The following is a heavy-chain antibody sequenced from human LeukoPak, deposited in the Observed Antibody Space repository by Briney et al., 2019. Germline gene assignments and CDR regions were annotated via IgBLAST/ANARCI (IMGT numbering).Heavy chain of an antibody. D-gene: IGHD1-26*01. V-gene: IGHV3-33*01. CDR2: IRFDGSKK. J-gene: IGHJ4*02. CDR3: ARVGGGSYYFDY. Sequence: GGSLRLSCEASGFTFSSYGMHWVRQAPGKGLEWVAVIRFDGSKKYYADSVKGRFTISRDNSKNTLYLQMNSLRVEDTAVYYCARVGGGSYYFDYWGQGTLVTASS. CDR1: GFTFSSYG.